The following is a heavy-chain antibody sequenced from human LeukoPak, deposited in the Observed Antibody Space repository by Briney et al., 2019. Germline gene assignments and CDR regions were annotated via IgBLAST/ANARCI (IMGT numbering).Heavy chain of an antibody. D-gene: IGHD6-19*01. CDR1: GFTFSSYS. J-gene: IGHJ4*02. CDR3: ARIVVDNRGWYHFDY. V-gene: IGHV3-48*04. Sequence: AGGSLRLSCAASGFTFSSYSMNWVRQAPGKGLEWVSYINSGSSTINYADSVKGRFTISRDNAKNSLSLQMNSLRAEDTAVYYCARIVVDNRGWYHFDYWGQGTLVTVSS. CDR2: INSGSSTI.